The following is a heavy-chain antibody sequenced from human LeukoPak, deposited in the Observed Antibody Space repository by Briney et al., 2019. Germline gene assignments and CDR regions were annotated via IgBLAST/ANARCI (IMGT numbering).Heavy chain of an antibody. Sequence: PGGSLRLSCAASGFTFSSYEMNWVRQAPGKGLEWVSYISSSGSTIYYADSVKGRFTISRDNAKNSLYLQMNSLRDEDTAVYYCARAPYSGSRASIWGQGTMVTVSS. CDR1: GFTFSSYE. CDR2: ISSSGSTI. J-gene: IGHJ3*02. V-gene: IGHV3-48*03. D-gene: IGHD1-26*01. CDR3: ARAPYSGSRASI.